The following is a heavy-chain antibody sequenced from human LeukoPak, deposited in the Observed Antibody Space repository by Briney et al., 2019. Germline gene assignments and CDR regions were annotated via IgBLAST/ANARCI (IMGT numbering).Heavy chain of an antibody. J-gene: IGHJ4*02. CDR1: GFTFTAYH. D-gene: IGHD3-10*01. CDR2: INPNSGGT. Sequence: ASVKVSCKASGFTFTAYHMHWVRQAPGQGLEWMGWINPNSGGTDYAQKFQGRVTMTRDTSISTAYMELSRLRSDDTAVYYCARGGSGRKPYYFDYWGQGTLVTVSS. V-gene: IGHV1-2*02. CDR3: ARGGSGRKPYYFDY.